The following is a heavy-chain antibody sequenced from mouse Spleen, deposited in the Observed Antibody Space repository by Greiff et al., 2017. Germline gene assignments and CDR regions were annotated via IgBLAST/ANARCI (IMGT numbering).Heavy chain of an antibody. J-gene: IGHJ1*03. D-gene: IGHD1-1*01. CDR2: IWRGGST. V-gene: IGHV2-5*01. Sequence: VQLQQSGPGLVQPSQSLSITCTVSGFSLTSYGVHWVRQSPGKGLEWLGVIWRGGSTDYNAAFMSRLSITKDNSKSQVFFKMNSLQADDTAIYYCAKNEYGSSYYWYFDVWGTGTTVTVSS. CDR1: GFSLTSYG. CDR3: AKNEYGSSYYWYFDV.